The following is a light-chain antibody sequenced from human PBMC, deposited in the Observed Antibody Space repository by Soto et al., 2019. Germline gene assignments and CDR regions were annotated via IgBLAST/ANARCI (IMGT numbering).Light chain of an antibody. CDR1: SSNIGTNT. CDR2: TNS. CDR3: SAWDDSLNGPL. V-gene: IGLV1-44*01. Sequence: QSVLTQPPSASGTPGQRVVISCSGSSSNIGTNTVNWYQQLPGRAPKLLMYTNSQRPSGVPDRFSGFKSGTSASLAISGLQSEDEADYYCSAWDDSLNGPLFGGGTKLTVL. J-gene: IGLJ2*01.